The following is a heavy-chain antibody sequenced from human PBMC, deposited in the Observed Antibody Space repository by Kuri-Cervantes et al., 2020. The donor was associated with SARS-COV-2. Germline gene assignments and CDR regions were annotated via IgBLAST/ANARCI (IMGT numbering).Heavy chain of an antibody. D-gene: IGHD1-7*01. CDR1: GYTFASYA. CDR3: ASSLAITGTTLENYYYYYGMDV. CDR2: SNAGNGNT. V-gene: IGHV1-3*02. J-gene: IGHJ6*02. Sequence: ASVKVSCKASGYTFASYAMHWVRQAPGQRLEWMGWSNAGNGNTKYSQEFQGRVTITRDTSASTAYMELSSLRSEDTAVYYCASSLAITGTTLENYYYYYGMDVWGQGTTVTVSS.